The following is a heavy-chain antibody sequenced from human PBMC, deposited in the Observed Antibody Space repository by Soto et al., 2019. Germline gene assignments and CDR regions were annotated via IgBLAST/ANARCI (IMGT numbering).Heavy chain of an antibody. J-gene: IGHJ4*02. CDR1: GITFSTYW. V-gene: IGHV3-74*01. CDR3: AREYSSSRYLDY. Sequence: EVQLVESGGGLVQPGGSLRLSCAASGITFSTYWMHWVHQAPGKGLVWVSRINTDGSSTSYADSVKGRFTISRDNAKNTLYLQMNSLRAEDTAVYYCAREYSSSRYLDYWGQGTLVTVSS. CDR2: INTDGSST. D-gene: IGHD6-13*01.